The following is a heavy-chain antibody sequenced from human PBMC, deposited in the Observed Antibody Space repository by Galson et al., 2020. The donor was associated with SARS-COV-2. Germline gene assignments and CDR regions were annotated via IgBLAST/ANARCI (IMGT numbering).Heavy chain of an antibody. CDR3: ARDRVDYDTNGYDYYYGMDV. D-gene: IGHD3-22*01. V-gene: IGHV4-39*07. CDR1: GDSIISNDYY. Sequence: SQTLSLTCNVSGDSIISNDYYWGWIRQSPGQGLEWIGRIYHSGNTYYNPALKSRVTISVDTSKNQFSLRLSSVTAADTAIYYCARDRVDYDTNGYDYYYGMDVWGQGTTVTVSS. CDR2: IYHSGNT. J-gene: IGHJ6*02.